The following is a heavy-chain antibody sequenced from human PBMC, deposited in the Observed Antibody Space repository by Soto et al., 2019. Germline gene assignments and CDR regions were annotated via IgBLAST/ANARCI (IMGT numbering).Heavy chain of an antibody. Sequence: QVQLVQSGAEVKKPGSSVKVSCKASGGTFSSYTISWVRQAPGQGLEWMGRIIPILGIANYAQKFQGRVTITADKSTSTAYRELSSLRSEDTAVYYWARDIGHDYGDYGKGDYWGQGTLVTVSS. CDR3: ARDIGHDYGDYGKGDY. CDR1: GGTFSSYT. D-gene: IGHD4-17*01. V-gene: IGHV1-69*08. J-gene: IGHJ4*02. CDR2: IIPILGIA.